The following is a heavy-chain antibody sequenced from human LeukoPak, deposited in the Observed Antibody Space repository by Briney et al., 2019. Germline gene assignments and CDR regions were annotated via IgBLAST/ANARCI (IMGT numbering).Heavy chain of an antibody. Sequence: EASVKVSCKASGYTFTGYYMHWVRQAPGQGLEWMGWINPNSGGTNYAQKFQGRVTMTRDTSISTAYMELSRLRSDDTAVYYCARDFRGAAAGTGYYYYYYMDVWGKGTTVTVSS. CDR3: ARDFRGAAAGTGYYYYYYMDV. J-gene: IGHJ6*03. CDR2: INPNSGGT. V-gene: IGHV1-2*02. D-gene: IGHD6-13*01. CDR1: GYTFTGYY.